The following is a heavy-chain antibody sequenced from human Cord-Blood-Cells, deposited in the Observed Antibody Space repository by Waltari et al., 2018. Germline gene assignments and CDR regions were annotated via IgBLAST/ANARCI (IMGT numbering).Heavy chain of an antibody. V-gene: IGHV1-18*01. CDR2: ISAYKGNT. J-gene: IGHJ4*02. CDR3: ARGRSPDYYFDY. CDR1: GYTFTSYG. Sequence: QVQLVQSGAEVKKPGDSVKVSCKSSGYTFTSYGISCVRQAPGQGLEWMGWISAYKGNTNYAQKLQGRGTRTSGTSTSAAYMELRSLRADDTAVYYCARGRSPDYYFDYWGQGTLVTVSS.